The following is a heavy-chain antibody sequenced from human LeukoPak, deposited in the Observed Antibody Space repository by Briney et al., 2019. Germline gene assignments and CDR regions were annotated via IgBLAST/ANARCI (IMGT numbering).Heavy chain of an antibody. J-gene: IGHJ6*02. CDR2: IIPIFGTA. CDR1: GGTFSSYA. V-gene: IGHV1-69*13. CDR3: ARLSEYCSSTSCYFDYYYYGMDV. Sequence: ASVKVSCKASGGTFSSYAISWVRQAPGQGLEWMGGIIPIFGTANYAQKFQGRVTITADESMSTAYMELSSLRSEDTAVYYCARLSEYCSSTSCYFDYYYYGMDVWGQGTTVTVSS. D-gene: IGHD2-2*01.